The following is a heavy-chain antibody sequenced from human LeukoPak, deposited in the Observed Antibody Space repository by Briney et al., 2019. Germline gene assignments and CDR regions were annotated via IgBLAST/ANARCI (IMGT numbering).Heavy chain of an antibody. CDR2: INPTGGGT. D-gene: IGHD6-19*01. CDR1: GYTFSAYY. V-gene: IGHV1-2*02. CDR3: ARDYSSAWYYDF. J-gene: IGHJ4*02. Sequence: ASVKVSCKASGYTFSAYYIHWVRQAPGQGLELVGFINPTGGGTNYAQKFQGRITMTTDTSISAAYMELNRLTSDDTAIYYCARDYSSAWYYDFWGQGTLVTVSS.